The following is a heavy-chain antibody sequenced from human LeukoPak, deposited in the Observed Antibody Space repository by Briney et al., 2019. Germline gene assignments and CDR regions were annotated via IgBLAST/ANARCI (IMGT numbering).Heavy chain of an antibody. J-gene: IGHJ6*03. Sequence: ASVKVSCKASGYTFTSYGISWVRRAPGQGLEWMGWISAYNGNTNYAQKLQGRVTMTTDTSTSTAYMELRSLRSDDTAVYYCAKIIVGATDYYYYMDVWGKGTTVTVSS. D-gene: IGHD1-26*01. CDR2: ISAYNGNT. CDR1: GYTFTSYG. V-gene: IGHV1-18*01. CDR3: AKIIVGATDYYYYMDV.